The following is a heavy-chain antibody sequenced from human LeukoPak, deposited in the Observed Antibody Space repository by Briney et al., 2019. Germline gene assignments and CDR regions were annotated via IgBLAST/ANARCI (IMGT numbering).Heavy chain of an antibody. V-gene: IGHV4-59*01. D-gene: IGHD3-22*01. Sequence: SETLSLTCTVSGGSISSYYWSWIPPPPGKGLEWIGYIYYSGSTNYTPSLPSRAAISVDTSKNQFSIKLSSVTAADTAVYYCARDLFSGDSSGYLNAFDIWGQGTMVTVSS. CDR2: IYYSGST. CDR1: GGSISSYY. CDR3: ARDLFSGDSSGYLNAFDI. J-gene: IGHJ3*02.